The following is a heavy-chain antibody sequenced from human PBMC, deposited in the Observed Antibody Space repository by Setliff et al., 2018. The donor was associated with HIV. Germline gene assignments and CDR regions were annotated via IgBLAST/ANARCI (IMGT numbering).Heavy chain of an antibody. CDR3: ARKLRPGHGMDV. V-gene: IGHV3-7*01. J-gene: IGHJ6*02. D-gene: IGHD3-10*01. CDR1: GFSFSNSW. Sequence: GESLRLSCAASGFSFSNSWMAWVRQAPGKGLEWVGNINQDGSEENYVDSVKGRFTISRDNAKKSLYLQMNSLRGEDTAVYYCARKLRPGHGMDVWGQGTTVTVSS. CDR2: INQDGSEE.